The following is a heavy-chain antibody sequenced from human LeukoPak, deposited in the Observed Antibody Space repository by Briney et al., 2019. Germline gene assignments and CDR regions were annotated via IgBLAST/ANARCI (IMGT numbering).Heavy chain of an antibody. CDR3: ARRRLGLERTFDY. J-gene: IGHJ4*02. Sequence: PSETLSLTCTVSGGYISSSNYWVWIRQPPGKGLKWVPSIFYSGSTYFNPSLKSLVTISVDTSKNQFSLKLSSVTAADTAVYYCARRRLGLERTFDYWGQGTLVTVSS. CDR1: GGYISSSNY. D-gene: IGHD1-1*01. V-gene: IGHV4-39*07. CDR2: IFYSGST.